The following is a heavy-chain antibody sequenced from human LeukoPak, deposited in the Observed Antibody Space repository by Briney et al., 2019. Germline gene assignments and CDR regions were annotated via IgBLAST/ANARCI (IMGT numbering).Heavy chain of an antibody. CDR2: INWNGGSI. CDR3: ARDGSGWYYFDY. V-gene: IGHV3-20*04. Sequence: GGSERLSCAASGFTFDDYGMMWLRQAPGKGREWVSGINWNGGSIGYADSVKGRLTISRDNAKNSLYLQMNSLRAEDTALYYCARDGSGWYYFDYWGQGTLVTVSS. CDR1: GFTFDDYG. D-gene: IGHD6-19*01. J-gene: IGHJ4*02.